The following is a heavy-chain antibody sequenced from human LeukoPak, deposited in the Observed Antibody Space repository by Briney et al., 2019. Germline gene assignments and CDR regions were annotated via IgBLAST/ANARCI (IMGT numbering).Heavy chain of an antibody. Sequence: PSDTLSLACAVSGGSINSHYWGWIRQPPGKGLQWIGDIYYTGKNNYNPSLKSRVTISLDTSKDHLSLTLPSVLAADTAIYYCVRRDTGWNYFDYWGQGILVTVSS. J-gene: IGHJ4*02. CDR2: IYYTGKN. D-gene: IGHD6-19*01. CDR3: VRRDTGWNYFDY. CDR1: GGSINSHY. V-gene: IGHV4-59*08.